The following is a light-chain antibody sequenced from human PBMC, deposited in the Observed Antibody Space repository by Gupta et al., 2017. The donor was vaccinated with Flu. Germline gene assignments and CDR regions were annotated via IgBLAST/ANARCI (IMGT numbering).Light chain of an antibody. CDR3: ATWDDTLNGLWV. CDR2: NNN. CDR1: NPNVVTHV. V-gene: IGLV1-44*01. Sequence: ISCSGSNPNVVTHVVGCYHQLPGTAPNLLIYNNNQRPSGVPDRFSGSKSGTSASLTISGLQSEDEAEYYCATWDDTLNGLWVFGGGTKLTVL. J-gene: IGLJ3*02.